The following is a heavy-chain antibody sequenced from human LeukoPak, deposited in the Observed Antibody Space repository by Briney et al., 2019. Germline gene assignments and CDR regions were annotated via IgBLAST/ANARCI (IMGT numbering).Heavy chain of an antibody. CDR1: GGSISSGGYY. CDR3: ARTPFLPQFSFDY. J-gene: IGHJ4*02. V-gene: IGHV4-39*07. Sequence: PSETLSLTCTVSGGSISSGGYYWSWIRQPPGTGLEWIGEINHSGSTNYNPSLKSRVTISVDTSKNQFSLKLSSVTAADTAVYYCARTPFLPQFSFDYWGQGTLVTVSS. CDR2: INHSGST.